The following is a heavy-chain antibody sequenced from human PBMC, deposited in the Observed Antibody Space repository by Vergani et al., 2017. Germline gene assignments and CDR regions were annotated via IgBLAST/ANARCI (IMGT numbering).Heavy chain of an antibody. J-gene: IGHJ4*02. CDR1: GGTFSSYA. Sequence: QVQLVQSGAEVKKPGSSVKVSCKASGGTFSSYAISWVRQAPGQGLEWMGRIIPIFGKANYAQKFQGRVTITADESTSTANMELSSLSSEDTAVYYCAGDGSSRWYVTGLDFDYWGQGTLVTVSS. D-gene: IGHD6-13*01. CDR2: IIPIFGKA. V-gene: IGHV1-69*13. CDR3: AGDGSSRWYVTGLDFDY.